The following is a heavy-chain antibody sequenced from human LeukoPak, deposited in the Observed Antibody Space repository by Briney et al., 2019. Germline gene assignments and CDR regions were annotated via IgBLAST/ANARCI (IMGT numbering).Heavy chain of an antibody. V-gene: IGHV1-46*01. J-gene: IGHJ4*02. CDR1: GYSFTSHY. CDR2: INPSGGST. Sequence: ASVKVSCKASGYSFTSHYMHWVRQAPGQGLEWMGLINPSGGSTSYAQKFQGRVTMTRDTSTSTVYMELSSLRSEDTAVYYCARSSRELRGYAPWELMPPFDYWGQGTLITVSS. D-gene: IGHD4-23*01. CDR3: ARSSRELRGYAPWELMPPFDY.